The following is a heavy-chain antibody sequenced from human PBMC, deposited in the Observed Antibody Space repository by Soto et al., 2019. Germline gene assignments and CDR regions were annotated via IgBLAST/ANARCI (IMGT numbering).Heavy chain of an antibody. CDR2: IYGDGSFT. D-gene: IGHD3-22*01. Sequence: EVQLVESGGGLVQPGGSQRLSCAASAFTFKNHWMHWVRQVPGKGPVWVSRIYGDGSFTSYADAVKGRFTISRDNAKNTLSLQMNSLRAEDTAVYYCAREIYDDYDSSGFDHWGQGTLVTVSS. J-gene: IGHJ4*02. V-gene: IGHV3-74*01. CDR1: AFTFKNHW. CDR3: AREIYDDYDSSGFDH.